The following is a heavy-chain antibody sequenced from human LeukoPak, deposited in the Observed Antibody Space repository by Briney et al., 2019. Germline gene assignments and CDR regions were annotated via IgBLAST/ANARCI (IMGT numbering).Heavy chain of an antibody. CDR1: GFTFSSHW. D-gene: IGHD5-18*01. Sequence: GGSLRLSCVASGFTFSSHWMTWVRQAPGKGLEWVANIKQDGSEKYYVDSVKGRFTISRDNAKNSLYLQMNSLRAEDTAVYYCAKDSSYGPDYWGQGTLVTVSS. CDR3: AKDSSYGPDY. CDR2: IKQDGSEK. V-gene: IGHV3-7*01. J-gene: IGHJ4*02.